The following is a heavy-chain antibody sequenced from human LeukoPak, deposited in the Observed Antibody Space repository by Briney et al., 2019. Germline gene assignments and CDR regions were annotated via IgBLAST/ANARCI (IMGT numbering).Heavy chain of an antibody. J-gene: IGHJ4*02. V-gene: IGHV1-2*06. CDR2: MNPNNGGS. CDR3: ARDQNDYGDYNY. CDR1: GYTFTVYY. D-gene: IGHD4-17*01. Sequence: GSSVKASCKSSGYTFTVYYLHWVRQAPRQGLDWKGRMNPNNGGSNYAQKFQGRVTMTRDTSISTVYMELNRLRSDDTAIYYCARDQNDYGDYNYWGQGTLVTVSS.